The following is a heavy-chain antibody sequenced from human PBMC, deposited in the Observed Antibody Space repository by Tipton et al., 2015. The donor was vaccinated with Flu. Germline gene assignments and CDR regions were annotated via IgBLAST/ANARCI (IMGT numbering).Heavy chain of an antibody. J-gene: IGHJ3*02. CDR3: ARGLGVVVAVAFDI. Sequence: TLSLTCAVYGGSFSGYYWTYIRQPPGKGLEWIGEINHSGDTNYNPSLKSRVTISVDTSKNQFSLKLSSVPAADTAVYYCARGLGVVVAVAFDIWGPRDNVLRLF. CDR2: INHSGDT. D-gene: IGHD2-15*01. CDR1: GGSFSGYY. V-gene: IGHV4-34*01.